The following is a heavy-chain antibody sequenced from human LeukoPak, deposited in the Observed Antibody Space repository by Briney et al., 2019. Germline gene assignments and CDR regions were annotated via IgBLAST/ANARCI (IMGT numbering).Heavy chain of an antibody. D-gene: IGHD4-17*01. CDR3: AREIDYGDFDY. CDR2: ISSSGSTI. J-gene: IGHJ4*02. V-gene: IGHV3-48*03. Sequence: GGSLRLSCAASGFTFSSYEMNWVRQAPGKGLEWVSYISSSGSTIYYADSVKGRFTISRDNAKNSLYLQMNSLRAEDTAVYYCAREIDYGDFDYWGQGTLVTVSS. CDR1: GFTFSSYE.